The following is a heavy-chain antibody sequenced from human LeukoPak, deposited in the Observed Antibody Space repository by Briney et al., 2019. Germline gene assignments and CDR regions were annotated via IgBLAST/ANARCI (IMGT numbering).Heavy chain of an antibody. CDR1: GLTFSSYE. CDR3: AKDRIRHYYCSGNYYFDY. CDR2: ISGSGGST. Sequence: GGSLRLSCAASGLTFSSYEMNWVRQAPGKGLEWVSYISGSGGSTYYADSVKGRFTISRDNSKNTLYLQTNSLRAEDTAVYYCAKDRIRHYYCSGNYYFDYWGQGTLVTVSS. D-gene: IGHD3-10*01. V-gene: IGHV3-23*01. J-gene: IGHJ4*02.